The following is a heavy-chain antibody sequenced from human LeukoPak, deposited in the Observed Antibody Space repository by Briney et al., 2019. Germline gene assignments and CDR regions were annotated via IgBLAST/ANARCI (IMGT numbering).Heavy chain of an antibody. Sequence: SETLSLTCTVSGGSISSSSYYWGWIRQPPGKGLEWIGSIYYSGSTYYNPSLKSRVTISVDTSKNQFSLKLSSVTAADTAVYYCASNTLGIAAAGTLVTNWFDPWGQGTLVTVSS. J-gene: IGHJ5*02. CDR3: ASNTLGIAAAGTLVTNWFDP. D-gene: IGHD6-13*01. CDR1: GGSISSSSYY. CDR2: IYYSGST. V-gene: IGHV4-39*07.